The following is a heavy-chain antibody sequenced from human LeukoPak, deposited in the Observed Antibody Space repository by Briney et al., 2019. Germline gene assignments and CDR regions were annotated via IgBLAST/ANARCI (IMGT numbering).Heavy chain of an antibody. CDR1: GFTFSSYA. V-gene: IGHV3-30*04. D-gene: IGHD6-6*01. Sequence: PGGSLRLSCAASGFTFSSYAMHWVRQAPGKGLEWVAVISYDGSNKKYADSVKGRFTISRDNAKNTLYLQMNSLRAEDTAVYYCARDAFEYSSSSADYWGQGTLVTVSS. J-gene: IGHJ4*02. CDR3: ARDAFEYSSSSADY. CDR2: ISYDGSNK.